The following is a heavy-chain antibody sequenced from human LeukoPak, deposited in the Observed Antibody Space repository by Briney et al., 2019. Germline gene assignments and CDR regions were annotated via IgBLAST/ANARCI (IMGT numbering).Heavy chain of an antibody. CDR3: ASNIAAAGHGAFDI. CDR1: GGTLSSYA. J-gene: IGHJ3*02. CDR2: INPNSGGT. D-gene: IGHD6-13*01. Sequence: ASVKVCCKASGGTLSSYAISWVRQAPGQGLEWMGWINPNSGGTNYAQKFKGWVTMTRDTSISTAYMELSRLRSDDTAVYYCASNIAAAGHGAFDIWGQGTMVTVSS. V-gene: IGHV1-2*04.